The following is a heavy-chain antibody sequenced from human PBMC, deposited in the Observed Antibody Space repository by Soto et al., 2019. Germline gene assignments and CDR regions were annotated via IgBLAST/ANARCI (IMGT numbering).Heavy chain of an antibody. V-gene: IGHV1-18*04. D-gene: IGHD4-17*01. Sequence: VQSGPDLKRPGASMKVSCKASGYTFTSYGISWVRQTPGQGLEWMAWISPLKGRTQYSQKAQGRVTLSTDTSAHTAYMEMTTLRVDDPAVYYCAMDYGDRPEYFKHWGQGTLVTVS. CDR2: ISPLKGRT. CDR1: GYTFTSYG. J-gene: IGHJ1*01. CDR3: AMDYGDRPEYFKH.